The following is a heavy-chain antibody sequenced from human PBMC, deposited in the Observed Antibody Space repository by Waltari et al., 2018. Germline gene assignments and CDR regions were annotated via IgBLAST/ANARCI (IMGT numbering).Heavy chain of an antibody. J-gene: IGHJ4*02. Sequence: EVQLVQSGAEVKKPGESLKISCKGSGYSFTSYWIGWVRQRPGKCLEWMGIIYPGDSDTSYSPAFQGQVTISADKSSSTAYLQWSSLKASDTAMYYCARSYDSSGYYFDYWGQGTLVTVSS. CDR2: IYPGDSDT. CDR3: ARSYDSSGYYFDY. V-gene: IGHV5-51*01. D-gene: IGHD3-22*01. CDR1: GYSFTSYW.